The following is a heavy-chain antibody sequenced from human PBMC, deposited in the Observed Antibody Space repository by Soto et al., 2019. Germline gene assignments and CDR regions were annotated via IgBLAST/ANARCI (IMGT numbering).Heavy chain of an antibody. V-gene: IGHV3-48*03. CDR2: ISSSGSTR. CDR3: ARAHCGGDCVLDY. J-gene: IGHJ4*02. D-gene: IGHD2-21*02. Sequence: EVQLVESGGGLVQPGGSLRLSCAASGFTFSSYEMNWVRQAPGKGLEWVSYISSSGSTRYYADSVKGRFTISRDNAKNSLYLQMNSLRAEDTVVYYCARAHCGGDCVLDYWGQGTLVTVSS. CDR1: GFTFSSYE.